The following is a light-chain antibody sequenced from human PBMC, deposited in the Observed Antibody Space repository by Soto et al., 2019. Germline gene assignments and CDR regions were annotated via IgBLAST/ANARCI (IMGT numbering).Light chain of an antibody. V-gene: IGKV3-20*01. CDR1: QSITRSF. CDR2: GAS. J-gene: IGKJ1*01. Sequence: EIVLTQSPGTLSLSPGERATLSCRASQSITRSFLVWYQQKPGQTPRLLIHGASIMATGIPDRFSGSGSGTYFSLTISRLEPEDFAVYYCQHYVSSPTWTFGQGTKVEIK. CDR3: QHYVSSPTWT.